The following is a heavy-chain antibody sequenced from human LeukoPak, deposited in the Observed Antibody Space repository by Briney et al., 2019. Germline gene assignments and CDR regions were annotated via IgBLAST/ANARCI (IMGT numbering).Heavy chain of an antibody. CDR2: ITVSTDNT. J-gene: IGHJ4*02. Sequence: GGSLRLSCAASGFTFSNFAMSWVRQAPGEGVEWVSSITVSTDNTYYAASVKGRFTISRDNSKNTLYLQMNSLRDEDTAIYYCAKTDGYYDCWGQGTLVTVSS. V-gene: IGHV3-23*01. CDR1: GFTFSNFA. D-gene: IGHD3-22*01. CDR3: AKTDGYYDC.